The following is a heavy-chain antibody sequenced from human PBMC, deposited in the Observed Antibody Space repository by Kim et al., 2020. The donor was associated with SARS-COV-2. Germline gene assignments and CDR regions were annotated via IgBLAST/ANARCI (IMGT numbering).Heavy chain of an antibody. CDR1: GFIFSNYW. CDR2: IKGDGSEE. CDR3: AGRGG. D-gene: IGHD3-10*01. J-gene: IGHJ6*03. Sequence: GGSLRLSCAASGFIFSNYWMTWVRQYPGKGLEWVATIKGDGSEESYVDSVKGRFTISRDNAKNSLYLHIKSLIVEDPALFYCAGRGGWGKG. V-gene: IGHV3-7*01.